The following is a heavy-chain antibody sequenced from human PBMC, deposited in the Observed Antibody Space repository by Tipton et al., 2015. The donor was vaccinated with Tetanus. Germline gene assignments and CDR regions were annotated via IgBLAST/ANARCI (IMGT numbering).Heavy chain of an antibody. CDR3: ARRSLTNYGLDV. D-gene: IGHD1/OR15-1a*01. J-gene: IGHJ6*02. CDR1: GLSFGRYG. Sequence: SLRLSCVASGLSFGRYGMHWVRQAPGKGLEWVALISYDGSNDYYADSVKGRFTISRDHAKNTVYLQMNSLRAEDTAVYFCARRSLTNYGLDVWGQGTPVTVSS. CDR2: ISYDGSND. V-gene: IGHV3-30*03.